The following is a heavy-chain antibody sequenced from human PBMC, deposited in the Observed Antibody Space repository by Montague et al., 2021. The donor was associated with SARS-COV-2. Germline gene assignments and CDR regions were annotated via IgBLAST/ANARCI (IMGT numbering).Heavy chain of an antibody. D-gene: IGHD2-2*02. CDR2: INHTGST. CDR1: GGSLSGYF. CDR3: ARLGDGVVPAPILGVGPFYTYYYMDV. Sequence: ETLSLTCAVSGGSLSGYFWSWIRQPPGKGLEWIGEINHTGSTKHNPSLKSRVTISVDTSKNQFSLKVTSMTAADTAIYYCARLGDGVVPAPILGVGPFYTYYYMDVWGKGTTVTVSS. J-gene: IGHJ6*03. V-gene: IGHV4-34*01.